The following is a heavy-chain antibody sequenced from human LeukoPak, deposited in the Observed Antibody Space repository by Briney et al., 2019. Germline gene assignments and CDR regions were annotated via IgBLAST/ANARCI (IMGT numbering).Heavy chain of an antibody. V-gene: IGHV3-20*04. CDR1: GFTYDDYG. J-gene: IGHJ4*02. Sequence: GGSLRLSCAASGFTYDDYGMSWVRQAPGKGLEWVSGINWNGGSTGYADSVKGRFTISRGNAKNSLYLQMNSLRAEDTALYYCARMAYYYDSSGYYSTFDYWGQGTLVTVSS. D-gene: IGHD3-22*01. CDR2: INWNGGST. CDR3: ARMAYYYDSSGYYSTFDY.